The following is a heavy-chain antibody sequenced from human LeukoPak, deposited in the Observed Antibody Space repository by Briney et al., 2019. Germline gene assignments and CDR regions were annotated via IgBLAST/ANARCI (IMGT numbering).Heavy chain of an antibody. CDR2: IIPIFGTA. J-gene: IGHJ3*02. D-gene: IGHD5-18*01. Sequence: ASVKVSCKASGGTFSSYAISWVRQAPGQGPEWMGGIIPIFGTANYAQKFQGRVTTTTDESTSTAYMELSSLRSEDTAVYYCATEYSYGLPVAFDIWGQGTMVTVSS. V-gene: IGHV1-69*05. CDR3: ATEYSYGLPVAFDI. CDR1: GGTFSSYA.